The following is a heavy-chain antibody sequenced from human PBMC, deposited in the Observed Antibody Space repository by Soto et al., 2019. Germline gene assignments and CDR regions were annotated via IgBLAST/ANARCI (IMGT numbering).Heavy chain of an antibody. CDR1: RVAFSKFI. V-gene: IGHV1-69*01. J-gene: IGHJ6*02. Sequence: QAQLEQSGGEVKKPGSSVKFSCKASRVAFSKFIVTWVRQAPGLGLEWVGGIIPIFGTANYAQKFQGRVTINEDEATSTSYMEVNNLRAEDTAVYYCANVRYSSPMGYDYGRDVWGQGTTVTVSS. CDR3: ANVRYSSPMGYDYGRDV. D-gene: IGHD6-19*01. CDR2: IIPIFGTA.